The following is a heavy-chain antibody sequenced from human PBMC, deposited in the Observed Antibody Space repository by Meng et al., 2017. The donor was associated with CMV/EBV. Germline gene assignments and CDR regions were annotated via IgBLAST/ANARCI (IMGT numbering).Heavy chain of an antibody. D-gene: IGHD3-10*02. CDR1: SGTFSSYA. V-gene: IGHV1-69*10. CDR2: IIPILGIA. Sequence: SVQVSCNASSGTFSSYAISWVRQAPGQGLEWRGGIIPILGIANYAQKFQGRVTITAVNSTSTAYMELSSLRSEDTAVYYCAVVQGSGYYYYGMDVWGQGTTVTVSS. J-gene: IGHJ6*02. CDR3: AVVQGSGYYYYGMDV.